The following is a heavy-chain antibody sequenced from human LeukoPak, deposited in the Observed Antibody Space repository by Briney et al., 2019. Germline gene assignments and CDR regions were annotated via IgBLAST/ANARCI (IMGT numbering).Heavy chain of an antibody. D-gene: IGHD6-19*01. CDR3: ARGRIAVAGTSYDY. Sequence: KPGRSLRLSCTASGFTFGDYAMSWIRQPAGKGLEWIGRFYPSGSTNYNPSLKSRVTISVDTSNNQLSLKLSSVTAADTAVYYCARGRIAVAGTSYDYWGQGTLVTVSS. CDR2: FYPSGST. V-gene: IGHV4-4*07. CDR1: GFTFGDYA. J-gene: IGHJ4*02.